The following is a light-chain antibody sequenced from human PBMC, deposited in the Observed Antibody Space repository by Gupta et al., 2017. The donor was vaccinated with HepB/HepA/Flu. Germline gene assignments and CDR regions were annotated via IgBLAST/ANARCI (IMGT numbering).Light chain of an antibody. CDR3: SSYTSSSTPL. CDR1: SSDVGGYNF. CDR2: DVS. Sequence: QSALTQPASVSGSPGKSITISCTGTSSDVGGYNFVSWYQQHPGKAPKLMIYDVSNRPSGVSNRFSGSKSGNTASLTISGLPAEDEADYYCSSYTSSSTPLFGGGTKLTVL. J-gene: IGLJ2*01. V-gene: IGLV2-14*01.